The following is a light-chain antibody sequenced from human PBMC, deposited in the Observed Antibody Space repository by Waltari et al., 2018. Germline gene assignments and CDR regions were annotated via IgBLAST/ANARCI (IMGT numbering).Light chain of an antibody. CDR3: QQSYSTPRT. J-gene: IGKJ1*01. Sequence: DIQMTQSPSSLSASVGDRITITCRASQSISNSLNWYQQKPGKAPKVLIYAASSLQSGVPSMFSGSGSGTDFTLTISSLQPEDFATYYCQQSYSTPRTFGQGTKVEIK. V-gene: IGKV1-39*01. CDR1: QSISNS. CDR2: AAS.